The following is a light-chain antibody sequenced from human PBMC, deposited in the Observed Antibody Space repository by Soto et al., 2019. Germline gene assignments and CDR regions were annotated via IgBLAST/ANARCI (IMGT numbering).Light chain of an antibody. CDR1: QSISTW. Sequence: DIQMTQSPSTLSASVGDRVTITCRASQSISTWLAWYQQKPGKAPKLLIYYASILESGVPSRFSGSGSGTEFTLTISSLPPDDFAYYYCQHYNTYRTFGQGTKVEIK. CDR2: YAS. J-gene: IGKJ1*01. CDR3: QHYNTYRT. V-gene: IGKV1-5*01.